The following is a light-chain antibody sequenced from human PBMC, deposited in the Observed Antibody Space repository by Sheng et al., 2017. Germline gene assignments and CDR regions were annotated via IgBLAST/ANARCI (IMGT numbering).Light chain of an antibody. J-gene: IGKJ2*01. Sequence: DIQMTQSPSTLSASIGDRVTITCRASQNIGSWLAWYQQKPGKAPKLLIYKASTLESGVPSRFSGSGSGTEFTLTISSLQPDDFATYYCQQYNTYPYTFGQGTKVEIK. CDR3: QQYNTYPYT. CDR2: KAS. V-gene: IGKV1-5*03. CDR1: QNIGSW.